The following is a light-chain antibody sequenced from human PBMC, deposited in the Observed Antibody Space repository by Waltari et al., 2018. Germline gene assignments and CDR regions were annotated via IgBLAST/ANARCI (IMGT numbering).Light chain of an antibody. V-gene: IGLV3-1*01. CDR1: KLGEKY. J-gene: IGLJ1*01. CDR3: QAWDNSLVV. CDR2: QDN. Sequence: SYALTQPPSVSVSPGQTASITCSGDKLGEKYACWYQQKPGQSPVLVIYQDNKRPSGIPERFSGSNSGHPATLTISGTQAMDEADYYCQAWDNSLVVFGTGTAVTVL.